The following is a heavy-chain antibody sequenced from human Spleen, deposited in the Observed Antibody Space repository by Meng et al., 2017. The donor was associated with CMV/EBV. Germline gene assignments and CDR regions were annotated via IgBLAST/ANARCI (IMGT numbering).Heavy chain of an antibody. CDR3: ARSEVFGVVRNGMDV. Sequence: ASVKVSCKASGYTFTGYYMHWVRQAPGQGLEWMGWINPNSGGTNYAQKFQGRVTMTRDTSINTAYMELSRLRSDDTAVYYCARSEVFGVVRNGMDVWGQGTTVTVSS. CDR2: INPNSGGT. D-gene: IGHD3-3*01. V-gene: IGHV1-2*02. J-gene: IGHJ6*02. CDR1: GYTFTGYY.